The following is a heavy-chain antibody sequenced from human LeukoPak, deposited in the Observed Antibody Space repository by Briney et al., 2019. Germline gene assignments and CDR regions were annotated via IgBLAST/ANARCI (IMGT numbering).Heavy chain of an antibody. J-gene: IGHJ5*02. V-gene: IGHV3-74*01. D-gene: IGHD2-2*01. Sequence: PGGSLRLSCAASGFTFSSYWMHWVRQVPGKGLVWVSRINTDGSSTSYADSVKGRFTISRDNAKNTLYLQMNSLRVEDTAVYYCAREILCSSTSCYRNWFDPWGQGTLVTVSS. CDR3: AREILCSSTSCYRNWFDP. CDR2: INTDGSST. CDR1: GFTFSSYW.